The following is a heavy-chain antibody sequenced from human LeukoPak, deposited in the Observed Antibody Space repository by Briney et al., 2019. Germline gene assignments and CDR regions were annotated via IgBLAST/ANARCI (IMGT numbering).Heavy chain of an antibody. Sequence: GGPLRLSCAASGFTFSSYGMHWVRQAPGKGLERVAVIWYDGSNKYYADSVKGRFTISRDNSKNTLYLQMNSLRAEDTAVYYCAKGGQSWLPYFDYWGQGTLVTVSS. J-gene: IGHJ4*02. CDR3: AKGGQSWLPYFDY. V-gene: IGHV3-33*06. CDR1: GFTFSSYG. D-gene: IGHD5-24*01. CDR2: IWYDGSNK.